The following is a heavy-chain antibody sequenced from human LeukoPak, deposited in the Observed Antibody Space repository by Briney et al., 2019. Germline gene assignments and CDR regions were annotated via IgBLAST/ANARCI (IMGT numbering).Heavy chain of an antibody. V-gene: IGHV4-31*03. J-gene: IGHJ3*02. CDR1: GGSISSGGYY. Sequence: SETLSLTCTVSGGSISSGGYYWTWIRQHPGKGLEWIGYIYYTGRTEYNPSLKSRVTILLDMSKNQFSLRLSSVTAADTAVYCCASPAMKIVARDDAFHIWGPGTMVTVSS. CDR2: IYYTGRT. CDR3: ASPAMKIVARDDAFHI. D-gene: IGHD2-21*01.